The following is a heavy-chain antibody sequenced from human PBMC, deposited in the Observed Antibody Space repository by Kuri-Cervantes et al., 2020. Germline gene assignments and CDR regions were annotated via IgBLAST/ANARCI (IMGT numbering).Heavy chain of an antibody. V-gene: IGHV4-39*01. CDR1: GGSTSSSSYY. J-gene: IGHJ4*02. CDR3: ARHGYSNYYDSSGLSSNFDC. CDR2: IYYSGST. Sequence: GSLRLSCTVSGGSTSSSSYYWGWIRQPPGKGLEWIGSIYYSGSTYYNPSLKSRVTMSVDTSKNQFPLKLSSVTAADTAVYYCARHGYSNYYDSSGLSSNFDCWGQGTLVTVSS. D-gene: IGHD3-22*01.